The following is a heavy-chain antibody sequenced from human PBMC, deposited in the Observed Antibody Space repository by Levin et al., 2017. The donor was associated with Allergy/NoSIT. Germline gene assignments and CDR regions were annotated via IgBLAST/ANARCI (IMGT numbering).Heavy chain of an antibody. V-gene: IGHV4-34*01. D-gene: IGHD4-17*01. CDR1: GGSFGGYY. J-gene: IGHJ3*02. CDR3: AVFSVRYGTFDI. Sequence: SETLSLTCAVYGGSFGGYYWSWLRQPPGKGLEWIGEINHRGYTAYNPSLKSRATISVDTSRNQFSVKLTSVTAADTAVYYCAVFSVRYGTFDIWGQGTMVTVSS. CDR2: INHRGYT.